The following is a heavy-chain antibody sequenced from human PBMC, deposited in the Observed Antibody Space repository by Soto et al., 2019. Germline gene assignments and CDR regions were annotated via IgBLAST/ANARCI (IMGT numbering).Heavy chain of an antibody. Sequence: GESLKISCQGSGYSFTSYWISWVRQMPGKGLEWMGRIDPSDSYTNYSPSFQGHVTISADKSISTAYLQWSSLKASDTAMYYCARHASRGALAKWFDPWGQGTLVTVSS. D-gene: IGHD3-22*01. V-gene: IGHV5-10-1*01. CDR2: IDPSDSYT. J-gene: IGHJ5*02. CDR1: GYSFTSYW. CDR3: ARHASRGALAKWFDP.